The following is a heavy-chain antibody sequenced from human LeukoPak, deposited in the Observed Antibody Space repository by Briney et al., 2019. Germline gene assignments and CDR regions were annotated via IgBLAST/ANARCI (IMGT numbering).Heavy chain of an antibody. D-gene: IGHD2-15*01. V-gene: IGHV4-34*01. CDR3: AKVVDSNDAFDI. Sequence: SETLSLTCAVYGGSFSGYYWSWIHQPPGKGLEWIGEINHSGSTNYNPSLKSRVTISVDTSKNQFSLKLSSVTAADTAVYYCAKVVDSNDAFDIWGQGTVVTVSS. CDR2: INHSGST. J-gene: IGHJ3*02. CDR1: GGSFSGYY.